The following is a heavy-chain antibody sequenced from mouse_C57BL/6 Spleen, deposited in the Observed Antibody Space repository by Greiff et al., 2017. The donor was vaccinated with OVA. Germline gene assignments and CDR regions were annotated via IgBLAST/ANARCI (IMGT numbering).Heavy chain of an antibody. D-gene: IGHD2-12*01. Sequence: ESGPGLVKPSQSLSLTCSVTGYSITSGYYWNWIRQFPGNKLEWMGYISYDGSNNYNPSLKNRISITRDTSKNQFFLKLNSVTTEDTATYYCARVNIGGGCAYWGQGTLVTVSA. CDR3: ARVNIGGGCAY. CDR1: GYSITSGYY. J-gene: IGHJ3*01. V-gene: IGHV3-6*01. CDR2: ISYDGSN.